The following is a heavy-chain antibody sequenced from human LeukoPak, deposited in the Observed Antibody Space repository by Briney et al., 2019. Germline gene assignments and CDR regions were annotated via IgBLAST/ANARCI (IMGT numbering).Heavy chain of an antibody. Sequence: SVKVSCKASGGTFSSYAISWVRQAPGQGLEWMGGIIPIFGTANYAQKLQGRVTMTTDTSTSTAYMELRSLRCDDTAVYYCARDDSRGAYDHWGQGTLVTVSS. CDR3: ARDDSRGAYDH. D-gene: IGHD3-22*01. CDR2: IIPIFGTA. V-gene: IGHV1-69*05. J-gene: IGHJ5*02. CDR1: GGTFSSYA.